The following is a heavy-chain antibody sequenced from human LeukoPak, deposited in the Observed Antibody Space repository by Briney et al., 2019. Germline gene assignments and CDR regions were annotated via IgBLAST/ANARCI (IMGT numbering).Heavy chain of an antibody. D-gene: IGHD3-16*01. Sequence: PSETLSLTCSVSGGSMGSDYYSWIRQPAGKGLEWIGRIYTSGSTNYNPSLQSRVTMSVDTSKNQFSLRLSSVTADTAVYYCCRSAYTYGPFDYWGQGTLVAVSS. J-gene: IGHJ4*02. CDR3: CRSAYTYGPFDY. CDR1: GGSMGSDY. CDR2: IYTSGST. V-gene: IGHV4-4*07.